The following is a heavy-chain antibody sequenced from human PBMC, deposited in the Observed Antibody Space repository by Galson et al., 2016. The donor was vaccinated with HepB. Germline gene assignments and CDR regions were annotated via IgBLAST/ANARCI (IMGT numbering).Heavy chain of an antibody. Sequence: LSLTCTVSGGSISSVGYYWGWIRQPPGKGLEWIGTIYYSGSTFYNPSLKSRPTVSVDTSNNQFSLRLSSVTVAATALYSCARHLAPSIVSGFDYWGQGTLVTVSS. CDR1: GGSISSVGYY. CDR2: IYYSGST. V-gene: IGHV4-39*01. J-gene: IGHJ4*02. CDR3: ARHLAPSIVSGFDY. D-gene: IGHD3-16*02.